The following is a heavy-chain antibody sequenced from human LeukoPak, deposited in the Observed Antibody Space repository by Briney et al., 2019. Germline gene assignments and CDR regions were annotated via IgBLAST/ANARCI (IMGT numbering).Heavy chain of an antibody. J-gene: IGHJ6*03. Sequence: ASVKVSCKASGYTFTGYYIHWVRQAPGQGLEWMGWVIPNSGGTNCAQKFQGRVAMTRDTSISTAYMELSSLRSDDTAVYYCATDRGGTTYMDVWGKGTTVTISS. CDR2: VIPNSGGT. D-gene: IGHD1-1*01. CDR3: ATDRGGTTYMDV. V-gene: IGHV1-2*02. CDR1: GYTFTGYY.